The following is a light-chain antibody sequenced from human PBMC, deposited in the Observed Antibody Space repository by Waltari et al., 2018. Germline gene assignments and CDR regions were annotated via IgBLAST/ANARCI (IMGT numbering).Light chain of an antibody. V-gene: IGKV1-5*03. CDR2: KAS. CDR1: PSISSW. CDR3: QQYNSYPT. Sequence: IQMTQSPSTLSASVGDRVTITCRASPSISSWLAWYQQKPGKAPKLLIYKASSLESGVPSRFSGSGSGTEFTLTISSLQPDDFATYYCQQYNSYPTFGPGTKVDIK. J-gene: IGKJ3*01.